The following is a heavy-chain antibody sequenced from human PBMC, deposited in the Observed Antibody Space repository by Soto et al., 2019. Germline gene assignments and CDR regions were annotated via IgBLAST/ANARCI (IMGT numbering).Heavy chain of an antibody. D-gene: IGHD2-15*01. CDR3: AKSKAQPDIVVAVAATYFDY. Sequence: EVQLLESGGGLVQPGGSLRLSCAASGFTFSSYAMSWVRQAPGKGLEWVSAISGSGGSTYYADSVKGRFTISRDNSKNTLYLQMNSLRAEDTAVYYCAKSKAQPDIVVAVAATYFDYWGQGTLVTVSS. J-gene: IGHJ4*02. CDR2: ISGSGGST. CDR1: GFTFSSYA. V-gene: IGHV3-23*01.